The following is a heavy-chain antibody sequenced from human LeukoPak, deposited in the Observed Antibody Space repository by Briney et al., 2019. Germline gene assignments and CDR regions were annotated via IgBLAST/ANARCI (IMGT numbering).Heavy chain of an antibody. D-gene: IGHD3-16*01. CDR2: IKEDGSEK. Sequence: PGGSLRLSCAASGFTFSTYWMSWVRQAPGKGLEWVANIKEDGSEKYYVDSVKDRFTIFRDNAKNSLYLQMNSLRAEDTGVYYCSSGGAFDYWGQGTLVTVSS. V-gene: IGHV3-7*01. CDR1: GFTFSTYW. CDR3: SSGGAFDY. J-gene: IGHJ4*02.